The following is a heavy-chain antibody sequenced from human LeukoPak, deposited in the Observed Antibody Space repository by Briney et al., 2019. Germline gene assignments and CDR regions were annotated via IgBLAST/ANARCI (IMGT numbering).Heavy chain of an antibody. CDR1: GYTFTGYY. Sequence: ASVKVSCKASGYTFTGYYMHWVRQAPGQGLEWMGWISPNSGGTNYAQKFQGRVTMTRDTSISTAYMELSRLRSDDTAVYYCARSRSSGYYLFDYWGQGTLVTVSS. CDR2: ISPNSGGT. V-gene: IGHV1-2*02. CDR3: ARSRSSGYYLFDY. D-gene: IGHD3-22*01. J-gene: IGHJ4*02.